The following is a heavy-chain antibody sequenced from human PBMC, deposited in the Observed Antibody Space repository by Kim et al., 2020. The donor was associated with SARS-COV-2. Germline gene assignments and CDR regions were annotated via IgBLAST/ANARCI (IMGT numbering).Heavy chain of an antibody. Sequence: GGSLRLSCAASGFTFSDYYMSWIRQAPGKGLEWVSYISSSGSTIYYADSVKGRFTISRDNAKNSLYLQMNSLRAEDTAVYYCASYPMIVVAVPPWGQGTLVTVSS. J-gene: IGHJ5*02. V-gene: IGHV3-11*01. CDR1: GFTFSDYY. CDR3: ASYPMIVVAVPP. CDR2: ISSSGSTI. D-gene: IGHD3-22*01.